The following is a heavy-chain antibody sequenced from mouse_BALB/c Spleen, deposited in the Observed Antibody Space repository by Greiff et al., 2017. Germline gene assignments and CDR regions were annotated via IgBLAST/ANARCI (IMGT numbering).Heavy chain of an antibody. CDR2: ISSGGSYT. CDR3: ARYDYDKYFDV. Sequence: EVQGVESGGGLVKPGGSLKLSCAASGFTFSSYAMSWVRQSPEKRLEWVAEISSGGSYTYYPDTVTGRFTISRDNAKNTLYLEMSSLRSEDTAMYYCARYDYDKYFDVWGAGTTVTVSS. CDR1: GFTFSSYA. V-gene: IGHV5-9-4*01. D-gene: IGHD2-4*01. J-gene: IGHJ1*01.